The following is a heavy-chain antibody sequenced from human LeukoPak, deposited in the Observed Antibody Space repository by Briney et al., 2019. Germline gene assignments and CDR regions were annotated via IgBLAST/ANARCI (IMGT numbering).Heavy chain of an antibody. J-gene: IGHJ1*01. CDR2: MHYSGST. CDR1: DDSITIYY. D-gene: IGHD6-19*01. CDR3: ARPYSIGWNHMADFQH. Sequence: SETLSLTCTVSDDSITIYYWSWIRQPPGKGLEWIGSMHYSGSTYYNPSLKSRVTISVDTSKNQFSLKLRSVTAADTAVYYCARPYSIGWNHMADFQHWGQGTLVTVSS. V-gene: IGHV4-39*01.